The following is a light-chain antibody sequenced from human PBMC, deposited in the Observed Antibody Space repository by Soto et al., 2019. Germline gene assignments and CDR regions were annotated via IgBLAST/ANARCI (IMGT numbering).Light chain of an antibody. CDR1: QSVSRD. CDR2: DIS. CDR3: QQYNDWPLT. J-gene: IGKJ4*01. Sequence: EIVLTQSPATLSLSPGERATLSCRASQSVSRDLAWYQQKPGQAPRLLIYDISTRATGIPTRFSGSGSGTEFTLTISSLQSEDFAVYYCQQYNDWPLTFGGGTKVDIK. V-gene: IGKV3D-15*01.